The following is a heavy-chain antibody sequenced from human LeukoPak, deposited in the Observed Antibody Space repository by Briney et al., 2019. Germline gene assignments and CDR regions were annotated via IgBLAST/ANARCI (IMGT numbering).Heavy chain of an antibody. CDR2: IYPGDSDT. D-gene: IGHD6-19*01. V-gene: IGHV5-51*01. CDR1: GYSFTSYW. Sequence: GESLKISCKGSGYSFTSYWIGWVRQMPGKGLEWMGIIYPGDSDTGYSPSFQGQVTISADKSISTAYLQWSSLKASDTAMYYCARSLLAVAGYYYYGMDVWGQGTTVTVSS. J-gene: IGHJ6*02. CDR3: ARSLLAVAGYYYYGMDV.